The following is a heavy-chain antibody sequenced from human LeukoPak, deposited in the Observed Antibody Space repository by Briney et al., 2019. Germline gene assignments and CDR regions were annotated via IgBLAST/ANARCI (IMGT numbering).Heavy chain of an antibody. CDR3: ARGAYCSGGSCYSEYYGMDV. J-gene: IGHJ6*02. V-gene: IGHV3-7*01. D-gene: IGHD2-15*01. CDR2: IKQDGSEK. CDR1: GFTFSSYW. Sequence: GGSLRLSCAASGFTFSSYWMRWVRQAPGKGLEWVANIKQDGSEKYYVDSVKGRYTISRDNAKNSLYLQMNSLRAEDTAVYYCARGAYCSGGSCYSEYYGMDVWGQGTTVTVSS.